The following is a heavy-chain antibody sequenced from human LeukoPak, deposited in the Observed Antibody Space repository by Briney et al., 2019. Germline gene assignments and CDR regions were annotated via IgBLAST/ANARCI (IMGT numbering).Heavy chain of an antibody. CDR3: AISSGWYLGNFDY. D-gene: IGHD6-19*01. CDR2: IYSGGST. Sequence: GGSLRLSCAASGFTVSSNYMSWVRQAPGKGLEWVSVIYSGGSTYYADSVKGRFTISRDNSKNTLYLQMNSLGAVDTAVYYCAISSGWYLGNFDYWGQGTLVTVSS. CDR1: GFTVSSNY. V-gene: IGHV3-53*01. J-gene: IGHJ4*02.